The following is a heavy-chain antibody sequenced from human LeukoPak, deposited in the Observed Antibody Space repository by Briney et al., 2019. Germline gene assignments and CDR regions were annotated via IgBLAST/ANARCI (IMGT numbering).Heavy chain of an antibody. CDR2: IYHIGST. CDR3: ATIAVAVHFDY. D-gene: IGHD6-19*01. V-gene: IGHV4-38-2*01. J-gene: IGHJ4*02. Sequence: PSETLSLTCAVSGYSISSGYYWGWIRQPPGKGLEWIGRIYHIGSTYYNPSLKRRVTISVDTSKNQFSLKMSSVTAADTAVYYCATIAVAVHFDYWGQGTLVTVSS. CDR1: GYSISSGYY.